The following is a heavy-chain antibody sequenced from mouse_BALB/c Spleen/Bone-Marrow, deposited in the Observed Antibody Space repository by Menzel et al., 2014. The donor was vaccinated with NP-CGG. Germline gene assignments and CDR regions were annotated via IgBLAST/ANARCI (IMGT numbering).Heavy chain of an antibody. J-gene: IGHJ2*01. CDR1: GFSLSTSGMG. CDR3: ARSRDYFDY. V-gene: IGHV8-12*01. Sequence: QVTLKECGPGILQPSQTLSLTCSFSGFSLSTSGMGVSWIRQASGKGLEWLAYIYWDDDKRYNPSLKSRLTISKDTSSNQVFLKITSVDTADTATYYCARSRDYFDYWGQGTTLTVSS. CDR2: IYWDDDK.